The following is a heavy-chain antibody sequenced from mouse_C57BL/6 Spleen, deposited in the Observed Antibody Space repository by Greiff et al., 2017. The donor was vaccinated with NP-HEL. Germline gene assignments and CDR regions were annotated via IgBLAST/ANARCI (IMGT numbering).Heavy chain of an antibody. Sequence: EVQLQESGPELVKPGASVKISCKASGYSFTGYYMNWVKQSPEKSLEWIGEINPSTGGTTYNQKFKAKATLTVDKSSSTAYMQLKSLTSEDSAVYYCARGPYYYGSSYYFDYWGQGTTLTVSS. CDR2: INPSTGGT. V-gene: IGHV1-42*01. J-gene: IGHJ2*01. CDR1: GYSFTGYY. CDR3: ARGPYYYGSSYYFDY. D-gene: IGHD1-1*01.